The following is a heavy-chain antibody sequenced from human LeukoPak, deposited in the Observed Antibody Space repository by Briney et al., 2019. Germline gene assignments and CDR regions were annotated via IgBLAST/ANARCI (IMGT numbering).Heavy chain of an antibody. Sequence: SETLSLTCTVSGGSISSSFYYWGWIRQPPGKGLEWIGSIYYSGSTYYNPSLKSRVTISVDTSKNQFSLKLNSVTAADTAVYYCARSRWLSPAGFDYWGQGTLVTVSS. CDR1: GGSISSSFYY. D-gene: IGHD5-24*01. CDR3: ARSRWLSPAGFDY. CDR2: IYYSGST. J-gene: IGHJ4*02. V-gene: IGHV4-39*07.